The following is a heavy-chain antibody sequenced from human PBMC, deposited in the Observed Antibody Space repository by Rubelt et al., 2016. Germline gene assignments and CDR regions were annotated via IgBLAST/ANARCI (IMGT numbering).Heavy chain of an antibody. D-gene: IGHD6-13*01. V-gene: IGHV3-7*01. J-gene: IGHJ4*02. Sequence: EVQLVESGGGLVQPGGSLRLSCAASGFTFSSYWMSWVRQAPGKGLEWVANIKQDGSEKYYVDSVKGRFTISRDNAKNSLYLQMNSLRAEDTAVYYCVLAKYSSSWYFDYWGQGTLVTVSS. CDR1: GFTFSSYW. CDR3: VLAKYSSSWYFDY. CDR2: IKQDGSEK.